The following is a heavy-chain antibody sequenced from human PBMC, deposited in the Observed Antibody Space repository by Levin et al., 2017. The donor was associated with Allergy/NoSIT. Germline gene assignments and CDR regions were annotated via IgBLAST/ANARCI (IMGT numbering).Heavy chain of an antibody. CDR3: AKELNSYGLTYHGY. D-gene: IGHD5-18*01. J-gene: IGHJ4*02. CDR1: GFTFSSYA. V-gene: IGHV3-23*01. Sequence: GESLKISCAASGFTFSSYAMSWVRQAPGKGLEWVSAISGSGGSTYYADSVKGRFTISRDNSKNTLYLQMNSLRAEDTAVYYCAKELNSYGLTYHGYWGQGTLVTVSS. CDR2: ISGSGGST.